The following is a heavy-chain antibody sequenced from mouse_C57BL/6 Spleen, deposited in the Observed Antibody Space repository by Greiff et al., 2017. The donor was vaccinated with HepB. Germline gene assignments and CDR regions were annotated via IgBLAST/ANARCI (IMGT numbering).Heavy chain of an antibody. CDR1: GYTFTSYW. D-gene: IGHD1-1*01. J-gene: IGHJ2*01. CDR3: ARGGIITTVVAPLNY. Sequence: QVQLQQPGAELVRPGSSVKLSCKASGYTFTSYWMDWVKQRPGQGLEWIGNIYPSDSETHYNQKFKDKATLTVDKSSSTAYMQLSSLTSEDSAVYYCARGGIITTVVAPLNYWGQGTTLTVSS. V-gene: IGHV1-61*01. CDR2: IYPSDSET.